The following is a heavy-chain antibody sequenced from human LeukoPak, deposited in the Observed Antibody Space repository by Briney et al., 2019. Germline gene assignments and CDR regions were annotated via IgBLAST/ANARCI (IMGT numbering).Heavy chain of an antibody. V-gene: IGHV1-46*01. CDR2: FNPSGGRT. CDR1: GYTFTSYY. CDR3: ARDGRFLEWLEEVVRGYYMDV. D-gene: IGHD3-3*01. Sequence: ASVKVSCKASGYTFTSYYIHWVRQAPGQGLEWMGIFNPSGGRTTYAQKFQGRVTMTRDTSTTTVYMELSSLRSEDTAVYYCARDGRFLEWLEEVVRGYYMDVWGTGTTVTVSS. J-gene: IGHJ6*03.